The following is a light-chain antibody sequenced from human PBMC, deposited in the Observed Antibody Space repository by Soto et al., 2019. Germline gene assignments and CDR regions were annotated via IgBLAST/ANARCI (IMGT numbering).Light chain of an antibody. CDR2: WAS. J-gene: IGKJ2*01. CDR3: QQYYRSPPTYT. CDR1: QSGFYSSNNKNY. Sequence: DIVMTQSPDSLAVSLGERATINCKSSQSGFYSSNNKNYLAWYQLKPGQPPKLLIYWASTRESGVPDRFSGSGSETDFTLTISSLQAEDVAVYYCQQYYRSPPTYTFGQGTKLEIK. V-gene: IGKV4-1*01.